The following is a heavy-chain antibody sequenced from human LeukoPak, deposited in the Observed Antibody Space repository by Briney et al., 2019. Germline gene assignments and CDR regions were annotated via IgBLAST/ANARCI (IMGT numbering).Heavy chain of an antibody. D-gene: IGHD4-17*01. CDR2: VSWNSGSI. CDR3: AKDLQRRTNDYGDYAFDY. CDR1: GFSFGDYA. Sequence: GGSLRLSCAVSGFSFGDYAMHWVRQAPGKGLEWVSGVSWNSGSIGYADSVKGRFTISRDNAKNSLYLQMNSLRAEDTALYYCAKDLQRRTNDYGDYAFDYWGQGTLVTVSS. V-gene: IGHV3-9*01. J-gene: IGHJ4*02.